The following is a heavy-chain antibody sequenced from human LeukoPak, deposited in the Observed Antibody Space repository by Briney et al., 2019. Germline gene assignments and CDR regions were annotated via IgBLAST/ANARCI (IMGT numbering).Heavy chain of an antibody. CDR2: IKGDGSER. J-gene: IGHJ5*02. D-gene: IGHD6-19*01. CDR3: VRQAGVS. Sequence: PGGSLRLSCAASGFTVSSNYMSWVRQAPGKGLEWVANIKGDGSERYYVDSVKGRFTISRDNAKNSLYLQMNSLRAEDTAVYYCVRQAGVSWGQGTLVTVSS. CDR1: GFTVSSNY. V-gene: IGHV3-7*01.